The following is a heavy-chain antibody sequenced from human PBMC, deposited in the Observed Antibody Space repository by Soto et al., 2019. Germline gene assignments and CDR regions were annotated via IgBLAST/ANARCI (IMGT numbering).Heavy chain of an antibody. CDR1: GGSISTGGYY. V-gene: IGHV4-31*03. Sequence: QVQLQESGPGLVKPSQTLSLTCTVSGGSISTGGYYWTWIRQHPGKGLEWIGYIYYSGSTYYSPSLKRRVNISVDTSKNQFSLKLSSVTAADTAVYYCARGLSVTLFDNWGQGTLVTVSS. CDR2: IYYSGST. J-gene: IGHJ4*02. D-gene: IGHD4-17*01. CDR3: ARGLSVTLFDN.